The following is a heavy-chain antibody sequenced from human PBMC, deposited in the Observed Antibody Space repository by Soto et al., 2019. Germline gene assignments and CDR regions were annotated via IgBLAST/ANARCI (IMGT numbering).Heavy chain of an antibody. J-gene: IGHJ4*02. CDR1: GFTFSSST. V-gene: IGHV3-21*01. Sequence: GSLRLSCAASGFTFSSSTMNWVRQAPGKGLEWVSSISSSGSYKYYADSVKGRFTISRDNAKNSLYLQMNSLRAEDTAVYYCARDGVPAALPGYEFDYWGQGTLVTVSS. CDR2: ISSSGSYK. D-gene: IGHD2-2*02. CDR3: ARDGVPAALPGYEFDY.